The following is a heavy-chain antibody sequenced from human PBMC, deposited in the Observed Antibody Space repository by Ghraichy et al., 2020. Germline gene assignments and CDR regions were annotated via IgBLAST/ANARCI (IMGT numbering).Heavy chain of an antibody. Sequence: GGSLRLSCAASGFTFSSYSMNWVRQAPGKGLEWVSSISSSSSYIYYADSVKGRFTISRDNAKNSLYLQMNSLRAEDTAVYYCASNQGYYDSSGYYPGDYWGQGTLVTVSS. CDR3: ASNQGYYDSSGYYPGDY. CDR1: GFTFSSYS. J-gene: IGHJ4*02. V-gene: IGHV3-21*01. CDR2: ISSSSSYI. D-gene: IGHD3-22*01.